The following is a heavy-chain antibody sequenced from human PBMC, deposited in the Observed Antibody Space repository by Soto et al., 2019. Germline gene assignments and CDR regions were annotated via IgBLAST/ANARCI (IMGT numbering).Heavy chain of an antibody. D-gene: IGHD4-17*01. CDR3: GRKAYGDYGGMDV. CDR2: IGSSSNYI. J-gene: IGHJ6*02. V-gene: IGHV3-21*01. CDR1: GFTFSSYS. Sequence: PGGSLRLSCAASGFTFSSYSMNWVRQAPGKGLEWVSSIGSSSNYIYYADSVKGRFTISRDNAKNSLYLQMNSLRAEDTAVYYCGRKAYGDYGGMDVWGQGTTVTVSS.